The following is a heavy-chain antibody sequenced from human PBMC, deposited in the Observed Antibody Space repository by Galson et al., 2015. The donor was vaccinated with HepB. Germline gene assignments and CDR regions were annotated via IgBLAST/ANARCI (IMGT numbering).Heavy chain of an antibody. Sequence: QSGAEVKKPGESLKISCEASGSSFPSYWIGWVRQMPGKGLEWMGIFSPGDSDTRYSPSFEGQVIISADKSLRTASLQWSSLKVSDTAMYYCARLGMGSYHDACEVWGQGTMVTVSS. V-gene: IGHV5-51*01. CDR1: GSSFPSYW. CDR3: ARLGMGSYHDACEV. J-gene: IGHJ3*01. CDR2: FSPGDSDT. D-gene: IGHD1-26*01.